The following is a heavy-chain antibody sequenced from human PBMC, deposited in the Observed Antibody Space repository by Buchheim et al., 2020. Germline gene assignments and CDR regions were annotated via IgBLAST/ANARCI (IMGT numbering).Heavy chain of an antibody. V-gene: IGHV4-59*01. Sequence: QVQLQESGPGLVKPSETLSLTCTVSGGSISSYYWSWIRQPPGKGLEWIGYIYYRGSTNYNPSLKSRVTISVDTSKNQFSLKLSSVTAADTAVYYCARDRSSGYYDSSGYYYYYGMDVWGQGTT. J-gene: IGHJ6*02. D-gene: IGHD3-22*01. CDR2: IYYRGST. CDR1: GGSISSYY. CDR3: ARDRSSGYYDSSGYYYYYGMDV.